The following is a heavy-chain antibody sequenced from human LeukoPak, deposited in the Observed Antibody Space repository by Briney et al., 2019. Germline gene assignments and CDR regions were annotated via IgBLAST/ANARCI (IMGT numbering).Heavy chain of an antibody. CDR3: AKGIAAAGYFDY. D-gene: IGHD6-13*01. CDR1: GFTFDDYG. J-gene: IGHJ4*02. V-gene: IGHV3-20*04. CDR2: INWNGGRT. Sequence: GGSLRLSCAASGFTFDDYGMSWVRQAPGKGLEWVSDINWNGGRTGYTDSVKGRFTISRDNAKNSLYLQMNSLRTEDTALYYCAKGIAAAGYFDYWGQGTLVTVSS.